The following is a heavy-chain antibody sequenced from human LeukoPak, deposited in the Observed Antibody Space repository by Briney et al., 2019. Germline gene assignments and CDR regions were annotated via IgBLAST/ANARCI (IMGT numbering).Heavy chain of an antibody. J-gene: IGHJ6*03. CDR2: INHSGST. Sequence: SETLSPTCAVYGGSFSGYHWSWIRQPPGKGLEWIGEINHSGSTNYNPSLKSRVTISVDTSKNQFSLKLSSVTAADTAVYYCARGIENTMVRGVRKKNYYYYYMDVWGKGTTVTVSS. CDR1: GGSFSGYH. D-gene: IGHD3-10*01. V-gene: IGHV4-34*01. CDR3: ARGIENTMVRGVRKKNYYYYYMDV.